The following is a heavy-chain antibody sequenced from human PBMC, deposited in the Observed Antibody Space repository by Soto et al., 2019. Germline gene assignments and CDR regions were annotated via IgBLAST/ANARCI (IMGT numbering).Heavy chain of an antibody. V-gene: IGHV1-69*13. Sequence: SVKVSCKASGGTFSSYAISWVRQAPGQGLEWMGGIIPIFGTANYAQKFQGRVTITADESTSTAYMELSSLRSEDTAVYYCARDSLIVGATWSFDYWGQGTLVTVSS. D-gene: IGHD1-26*01. CDR2: IIPIFGTA. J-gene: IGHJ4*02. CDR1: GGTFSSYA. CDR3: ARDSLIVGATWSFDY.